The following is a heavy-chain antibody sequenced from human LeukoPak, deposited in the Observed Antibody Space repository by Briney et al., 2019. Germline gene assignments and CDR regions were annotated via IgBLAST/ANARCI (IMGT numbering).Heavy chain of an antibody. D-gene: IGHD5-18*01. CDR3: ATSEGQWIQLWRK. CDR2: INTNSGGT. Sequence: GDSVKVSCKASGYTFTGYYMHWVRQAPGQGLERMGWINTNSGGTNYAQKFQGRGTMTRDTSTSTAYMELSRLRSDDTTVYYCATSEGQWIQLWRKWGQGTMVTVSS. CDR1: GYTFTGYY. J-gene: IGHJ3*01. V-gene: IGHV1-2*02.